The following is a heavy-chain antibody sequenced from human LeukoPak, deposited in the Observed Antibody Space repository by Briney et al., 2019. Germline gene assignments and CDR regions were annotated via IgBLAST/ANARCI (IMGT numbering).Heavy chain of an antibody. D-gene: IGHD2-2*01. Sequence: GGSLRLSCAASGFTFSRYWMSWVRQAPGKGLVWVANIKQDGSEKYYVDSVKGRFTISRDNAKNSLYLQMNSLRAEDTAVYYGARDQEDIVVVPAASAKYYYYYYMDVWGKGTTVTISS. CDR1: GFTFSRYW. J-gene: IGHJ6*03. V-gene: IGHV3-7*01. CDR3: ARDQEDIVVVPAASAKYYYYYYMDV. CDR2: IKQDGSEK.